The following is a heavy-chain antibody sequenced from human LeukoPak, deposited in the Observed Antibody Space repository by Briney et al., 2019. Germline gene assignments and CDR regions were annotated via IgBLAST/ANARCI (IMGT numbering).Heavy chain of an antibody. D-gene: IGHD4-17*01. V-gene: IGHV3-48*03. CDR1: GFTFSSYE. CDR2: ISSSGSTT. Sequence: PGGSLRLSCAASGFTFSSYEMNWVRQAPGKGLEWVSYISSSGSTTYYADSVKGRFTISRDNAKNSVYLQMNSLRAEDTAVYYCARVTTHYGAAAFDYWGHGTLVTVSS. CDR3: ARVTTHYGAAAFDY. J-gene: IGHJ4*01.